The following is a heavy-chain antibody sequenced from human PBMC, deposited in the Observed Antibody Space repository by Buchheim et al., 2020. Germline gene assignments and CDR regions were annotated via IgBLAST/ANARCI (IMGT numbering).Heavy chain of an antibody. CDR3: ARPLIWYSGSS. J-gene: IGHJ4*02. CDR1: GYTFTSHY. D-gene: IGHD1-26*01. Sequence: QVQLVQSGAEVTQPGASVRVSCKTSGYTFTSHYIHWVRQAPGQGLEWMGAIIPSGPGTTYAQKFQGRLALTTDTSSSTVYMELSSLRSEDTAVYYCARPLIWYSGSSWGQGTL. CDR2: IIPSGPGT. V-gene: IGHV1-46*01.